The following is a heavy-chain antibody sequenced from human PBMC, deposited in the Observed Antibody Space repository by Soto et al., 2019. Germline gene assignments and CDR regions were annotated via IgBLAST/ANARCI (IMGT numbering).Heavy chain of an antibody. CDR1: GFTFSRSA. CDR3: APEGIVVVVAAPYFDY. V-gene: IGHV3-23*01. CDR2: ISGSGDST. D-gene: IGHD2-15*01. Sequence: PGGSLRLSCAASGFTFSRSAMSWVRQAPGKGLEWVSGISGSGDSTYFADSVKGRFTISRDNSKNTLYLVMSRLRAEDTAVYYCAPEGIVVVVAAPYFDYWGQGILVTVSS. J-gene: IGHJ4*02.